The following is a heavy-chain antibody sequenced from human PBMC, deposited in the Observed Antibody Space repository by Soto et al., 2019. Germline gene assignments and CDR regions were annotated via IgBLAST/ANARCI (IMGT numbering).Heavy chain of an antibody. D-gene: IGHD6-13*01. V-gene: IGHV3-30-3*01. CDR1: GFTFSSYA. J-gene: IGHJ4*02. CDR3: ARDVAAAGHFDY. Sequence: QVQLVESGGGVVQPGRSLRLSCAASGFTFSSYAMHWVRQAPGKGLEWVAVISYDGSNKYYADSVKGRFTISRDNSKNTLYLQMNSLRAEDTAVYYCARDVAAAGHFDYWGQGTLVTVSS. CDR2: ISYDGSNK.